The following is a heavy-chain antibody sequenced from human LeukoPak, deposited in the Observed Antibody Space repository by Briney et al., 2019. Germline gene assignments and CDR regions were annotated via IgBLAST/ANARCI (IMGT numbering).Heavy chain of an antibody. CDR2: IYYSGST. J-gene: IGHJ4*02. CDR1: GGSISSYY. Sequence: SETLSLTCTVSGGSISSYYWSWIRQPPGKGLEWIGYIYYSGSTNYNPSLKSRVTISVDTSKNQFSLKLSSVTATDTAVYYCARGVRIQLWSVNFDYWGQGTLVTVSS. CDR3: ARGVRIQLWSVNFDY. V-gene: IGHV4-59*01. D-gene: IGHD5-18*01.